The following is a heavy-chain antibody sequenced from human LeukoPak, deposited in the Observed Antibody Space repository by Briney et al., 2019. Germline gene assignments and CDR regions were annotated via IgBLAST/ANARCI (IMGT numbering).Heavy chain of an antibody. CDR2: ISSSSSYI. Sequence: PGGSLRLSCAASGFTFSSYSMNWVRQAPGKGLEWVSSISSSSSYIYYADSVKGRFTISRDNAKNSLYLQMNSLRAEDTAVYYCARTVLLWFGELDNHSVDVWGQGTTVTVSS. CDR1: GFTFSSYS. J-gene: IGHJ6*02. D-gene: IGHD3-10*01. V-gene: IGHV3-21*01. CDR3: ARTVLLWFGELDNHSVDV.